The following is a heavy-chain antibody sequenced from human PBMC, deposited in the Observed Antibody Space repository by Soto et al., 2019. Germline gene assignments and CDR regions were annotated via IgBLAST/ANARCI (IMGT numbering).Heavy chain of an antibody. V-gene: IGHV3-30*04. CDR2: ISYDGRHK. Sequence: QVQLVESGGGVVQPGRSLRLSCAASGFTFSSYPMHWVRQAPGKGLEWVAVISYDGRHKYYTDSVKGRFTISRDDSKNAVYLQMTSLSAEDSAVYFCAKGEQWEQLLYWGQGTLVTVSS. J-gene: IGHJ4*02. CDR1: GFTFSSYP. CDR3: AKGEQWEQLLY. D-gene: IGHD1-26*01.